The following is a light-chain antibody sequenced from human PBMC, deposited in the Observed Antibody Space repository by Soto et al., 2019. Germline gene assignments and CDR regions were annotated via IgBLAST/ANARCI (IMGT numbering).Light chain of an antibody. CDR2: DAS. CDR1: QNIDNW. V-gene: IGKV1-5*01. CDR3: QQYKSYSWT. J-gene: IGKJ1*01. Sequence: DIQMTQSPSTLSASVGDRVTITCRASQNIDNWLAWYQQKPGKAPEFLIYDASSLESGVPSRFSGSGSGTEFSLTISSLQPDDAATYYCQQYKSYSWTFGQGTKVE.